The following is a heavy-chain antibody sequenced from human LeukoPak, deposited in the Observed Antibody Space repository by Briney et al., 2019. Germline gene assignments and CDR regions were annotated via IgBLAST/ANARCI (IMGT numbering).Heavy chain of an antibody. V-gene: IGHV1-18*01. J-gene: IGHJ4*02. CDR3: ARVHATGYFSLDLGY. CDR2: ISAYNGNT. CDR1: GYTFTSYG. Sequence: GASVKVSCKASGYTFTSYGISWVRQAPGQGLEWMGWISAYNGNTNYAQKLQGRVTMATDTSTSTAYMELSTVTSDDTAVYFCARVHATGYFSLDLGYWGQGTLVTVSS. D-gene: IGHD3-9*01.